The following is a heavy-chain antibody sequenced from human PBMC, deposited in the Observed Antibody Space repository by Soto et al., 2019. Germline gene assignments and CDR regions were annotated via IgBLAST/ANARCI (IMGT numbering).Heavy chain of an antibody. V-gene: IGHV4-34*01. CDR1: GGSFSGYY. D-gene: IGHD2-2*01. Sequence: SETLSLTCAVYGGSFSGYYWSWIRQPPGKGLEWIGEINHSGSTNYNPSLKSRVTISVDTSKNQFSLKLSSVTAADTAVYYCARKGYCSSTSCYPMDVWGKGTTVTVSS. J-gene: IGHJ6*03. CDR3: ARKGYCSSTSCYPMDV. CDR2: INHSGST.